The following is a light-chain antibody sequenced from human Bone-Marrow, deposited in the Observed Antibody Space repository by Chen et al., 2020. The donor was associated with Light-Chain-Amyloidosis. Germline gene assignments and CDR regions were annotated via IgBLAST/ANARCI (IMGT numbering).Light chain of an antibody. CDR1: NIGSTS. CDR3: QVWDRSSDRPV. CDR2: DDS. Sequence: SYVLTQPSSVSVAPGQTATIAWGGNNIGSTSVHWYQQTPGQAPLLVVNDDSDRPSGIPERLSGSNSGNTATLTISRVEAGDEADYYCQVWDRSSDRPVFGGGTKLTVL. V-gene: IGLV3-21*02. J-gene: IGLJ3*02.